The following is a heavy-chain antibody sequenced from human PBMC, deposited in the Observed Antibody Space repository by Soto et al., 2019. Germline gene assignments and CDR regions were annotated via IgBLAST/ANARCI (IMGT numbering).Heavy chain of an antibody. CDR3: ARVITMIVVGSPYYYYGMDV. Sequence: GASVKVSCKASGYTFTSYGISWVRQAPGQGLEWMGWISAYNGNTNYAQKLQGRVTMTTDTSTSTAYMELRSLRSDDTAVYYCARVITMIVVGSPYYYYGMDVWGQGTTVTVSS. D-gene: IGHD3-22*01. V-gene: IGHV1-18*04. J-gene: IGHJ6*02. CDR1: GYTFTSYG. CDR2: ISAYNGNT.